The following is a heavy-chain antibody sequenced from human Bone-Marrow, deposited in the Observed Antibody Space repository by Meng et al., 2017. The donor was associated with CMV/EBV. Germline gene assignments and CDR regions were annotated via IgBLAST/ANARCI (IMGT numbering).Heavy chain of an antibody. CDR2: IYYSGST. CDR1: GGSIRSYY. D-gene: IGHD3-3*01. J-gene: IGHJ6*02. V-gene: IGHV4-59*01. CDR3: ARAGWNYDLWSGYNYYYDGMDV. Sequence: SETLSLTCTVSGGSIRSYYWSWIRQPPGKGLEWIGYIYYSGSTNYNPSLKSRVTISVDTSKNQFSLKLSSVTAADTAVYYCARAGWNYDLWSGYNYYYDGMDVWGQGTTVTVSS.